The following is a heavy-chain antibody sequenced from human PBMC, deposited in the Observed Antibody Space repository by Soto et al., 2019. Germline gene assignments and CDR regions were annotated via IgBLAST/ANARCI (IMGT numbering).Heavy chain of an antibody. CDR2: IYYSGST. Sequence: PSVTPSLTCTLLGGSISTYFLGLNPQPPRKGLEWNGYIYYSGSTNYSPSLKRRISISIDTSKNQFSLKLNSVTAADTAVYYCAAMPQHFYGSGSYWYYFDYWAQGTLVTVSS. D-gene: IGHD3-10*01. J-gene: IGHJ4*02. CDR3: AAMPQHFYGSGSYWYYFDY. V-gene: IGHV4-59*01. CDR1: GGSISTYF.